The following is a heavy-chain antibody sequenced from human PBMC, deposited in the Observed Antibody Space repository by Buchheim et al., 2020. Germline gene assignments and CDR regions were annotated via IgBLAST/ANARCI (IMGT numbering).Heavy chain of an antibody. J-gene: IGHJ6*02. CDR3: ARDQKGGAYYYGMDV. D-gene: IGHD2-2*01. Sequence: QVQLVQSGAEVKKPGASVKVSCKASGYTFTTYTIHWVRQAPGQGLEWMGWINTGNGKTKYSQKFQGRVTITRDTSASIGYMELSSLRSEDTALYDCARDQKGGAYYYGMDVWGQGTT. CDR2: INTGNGKT. V-gene: IGHV1-3*04. CDR1: GYTFTTYT.